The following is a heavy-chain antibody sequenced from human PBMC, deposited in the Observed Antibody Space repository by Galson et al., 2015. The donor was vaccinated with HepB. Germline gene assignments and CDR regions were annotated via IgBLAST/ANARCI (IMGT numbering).Heavy chain of an antibody. J-gene: IGHJ4*02. Sequence: SVKVSCKASRYTFNNYGITWVRQAPGQGLEWMGWISVYNGNTNYAQKVQGRVTMTTDTATSTAYMELTSLRSDDTAVYYCARARYSTSPPDYWGQGTLVTVSS. CDR3: ARARYSTSPPDY. CDR1: RYTFNNYG. V-gene: IGHV1-18*01. CDR2: ISVYNGNT. D-gene: IGHD1-26*01.